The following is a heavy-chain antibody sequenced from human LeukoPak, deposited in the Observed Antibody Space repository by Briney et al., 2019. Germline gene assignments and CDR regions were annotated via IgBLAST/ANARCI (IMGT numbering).Heavy chain of an antibody. D-gene: IGHD3-22*01. J-gene: IGHJ4*02. Sequence: PGGSLRLSCAASGFTFSSYEMNWVRQAPRKGLEWVSYISSSGRTIYYAYSVKGRFTISRDNDYNSLYLQMNSLRAEDTAVYYCARDARGGPYDSSGYYCFDYWGQGTLVTVSS. CDR3: ARDARGGPYDSSGYYCFDY. CDR1: GFTFSSYE. CDR2: ISSSGRTI. V-gene: IGHV3-48*03.